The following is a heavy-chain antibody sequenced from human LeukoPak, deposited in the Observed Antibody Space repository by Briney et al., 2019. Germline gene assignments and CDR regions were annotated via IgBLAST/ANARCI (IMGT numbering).Heavy chain of an antibody. CDR1: GFTVTTNY. CDR2: IYSGGYT. D-gene: IGHD3-22*01. CDR3: VRDSSGSHFDY. J-gene: IGHJ4*02. Sequence: PGGSLRLSCAASGFTVTTNYMTWVRQAPGKGLEWVSIIYSGGYTDYADSVKGRFTISRDNSKNTLDLQMNSLRGDDTAVYYCVRDSSGSHFDYWGQGTLVTVSS. V-gene: IGHV3-66*01.